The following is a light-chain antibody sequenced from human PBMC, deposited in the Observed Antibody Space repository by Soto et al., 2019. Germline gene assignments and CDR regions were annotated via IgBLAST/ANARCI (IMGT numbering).Light chain of an antibody. CDR1: QSVSSY. J-gene: IGKJ1*01. V-gene: IGKV3-11*01. CDR3: QQRCNRPPWT. Sequence: EIVLTQSPATLSLSPGERATLSCRASQSVSSYLAWYQQKPGQAPRLLIYDASSRATGVPARFSGSGSGTDFTLTISSLEPEDFAVYYCQQRCNRPPWTFGQGTKVEIK. CDR2: DAS.